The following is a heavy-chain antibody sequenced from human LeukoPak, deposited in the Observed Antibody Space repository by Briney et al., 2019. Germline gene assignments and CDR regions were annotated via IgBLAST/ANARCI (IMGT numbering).Heavy chain of an antibody. CDR2: FDPEDGET. D-gene: IGHD2-2*01. CDR3: ARLKVYCSSTSCYGLGAFDI. CDR1: GHTLTELS. Sequence: ASVKVSCKVSGHTLTELSMHWVRQAPGKGLEWMGGFDPEDGETIYAQKFQGRVTMTEDTSTDTAYMELSSLRSEDTAVYYCARLKVYCSSTSCYGLGAFDIWGQGTMVTVSS. V-gene: IGHV1-24*01. J-gene: IGHJ3*02.